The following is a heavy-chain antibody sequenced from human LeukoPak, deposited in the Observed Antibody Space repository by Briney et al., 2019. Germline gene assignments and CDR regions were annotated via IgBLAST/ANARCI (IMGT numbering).Heavy chain of an antibody. Sequence: GGSLRLSCAASGFSFSSHAMTWVRQAPGRGLEWVSTISGSGGYTYYADSVKGRFTISRDNSENTVFLQMNSLRAEDTAVYYCARVPRGYAYYFDYWGQGTLVTVFS. CDR3: ARVPRGYAYYFDY. CDR2: ISGSGGYT. CDR1: GFSFSSHA. D-gene: IGHD5-18*01. V-gene: IGHV3-23*01. J-gene: IGHJ4*02.